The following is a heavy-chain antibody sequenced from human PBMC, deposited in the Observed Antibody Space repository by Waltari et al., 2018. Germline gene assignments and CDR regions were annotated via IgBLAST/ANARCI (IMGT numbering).Heavy chain of an antibody. CDR1: GGSILSGSYS. CDR3: AREAPGYMDV. J-gene: IGHJ6*03. CDR2: IYHSGNT. V-gene: IGHV4-30-2*01. D-gene: IGHD3-10*01. Sequence: QLQLQESGSGLVKPSQTLSLTCDVSGGSILSGSYSWSWIRQPPGKGLECIGYIYHSGNTYYNPSLKSRVTLSVDRSRNQFSLNLSSVTAADTAVYFGAREAPGYMDVWGKGLTVTVSS.